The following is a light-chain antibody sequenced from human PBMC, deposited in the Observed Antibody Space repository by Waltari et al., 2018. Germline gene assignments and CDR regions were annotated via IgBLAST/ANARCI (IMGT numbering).Light chain of an antibody. CDR3: CSYAGDGIVM. CDR2: EDN. V-gene: IGLV2-23*01. CDR1: SNNIGNCNL. J-gene: IGLJ3*02. Sequence: QPALTQPASAAGSTGQSSTISSTGTSNNIGNCNLGSWYQQHTDKAPKLIIYEDNKTPSVISSRFSCSKSGNTASLTISGLQAEDEADYYCCSYAGDGIVMFGGGTKL.